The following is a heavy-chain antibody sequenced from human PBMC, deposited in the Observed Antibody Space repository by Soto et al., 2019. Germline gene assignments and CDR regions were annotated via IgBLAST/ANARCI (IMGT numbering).Heavy chain of an antibody. D-gene: IGHD2-2*01. V-gene: IGHV3-73*01. Sequence: PGGSLRLSCAASGFTFSGSAMHWVRQASGKGLEWVGRIRSKANSYATAYAASVKGRFTISRDDSKNTAYLQMNSLKTEDTAVYYCTRLGVVVPAAMLEPSYDAFDIWGQGTMVTVSS. J-gene: IGHJ3*02. CDR1: GFTFSGSA. CDR3: TRLGVVVPAAMLEPSYDAFDI. CDR2: IRSKANSYAT.